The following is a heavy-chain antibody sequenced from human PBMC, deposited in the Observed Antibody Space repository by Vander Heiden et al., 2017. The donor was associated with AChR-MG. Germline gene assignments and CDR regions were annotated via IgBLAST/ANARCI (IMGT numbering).Heavy chain of an antibody. CDR2: IKSKTDGGTT. CDR3: TTEGVLEWLLYVGVDY. J-gene: IGHJ4*02. CDR1: VFTFTNAW. D-gene: IGHD3-3*01. V-gene: IGHV3-15*01. Sequence: GSLRLSCAASVFTFTNAWMSWVRQAPGKGLEWVGRIKSKTDGGTTDYAAPVKGRFTISRDDSKNTLYLQMNRLKTEYTDVYYCTTEGVLEWLLYVGVDYWGQGTLVTVSA.